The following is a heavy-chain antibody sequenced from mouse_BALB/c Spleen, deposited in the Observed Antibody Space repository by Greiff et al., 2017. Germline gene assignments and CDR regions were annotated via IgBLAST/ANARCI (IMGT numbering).Heavy chain of an antibody. D-gene: IGHD2-2*01. CDR2: ISTYYGNT. CDR1: SYTFTDYA. J-gene: IGHJ1*01. Sequence: QVQLQQSGPELVRPGVSVKISCKGSSYTFTDYAMHWVKQSHAKSLEWIGVISTYYGNTNYNQKFKGKATMTVDKSSSTAYMELARLTSEDSAVYYCARVGYDWYFDVWGAGTTVTVSS. V-gene: IGHV1-67*01. CDR3: ARVGYDWYFDV.